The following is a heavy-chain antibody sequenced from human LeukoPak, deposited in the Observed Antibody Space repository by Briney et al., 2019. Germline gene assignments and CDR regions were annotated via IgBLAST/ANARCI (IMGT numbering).Heavy chain of an antibody. CDR1: GFTFSSYS. CDR3: ARAGESKGWFDP. Sequence: GGSLRLSCAASGFTFSSYSMNWVRQAPGKGLEWVSAISGSGGSTYYADSVKGRFTISRDNSKNTLYLQMNSLRAEDTAVYYCARAGESKGWFDPWGQGTLVTVSS. CDR2: ISGSGGST. V-gene: IGHV3-23*01. J-gene: IGHJ5*02. D-gene: IGHD3-10*01.